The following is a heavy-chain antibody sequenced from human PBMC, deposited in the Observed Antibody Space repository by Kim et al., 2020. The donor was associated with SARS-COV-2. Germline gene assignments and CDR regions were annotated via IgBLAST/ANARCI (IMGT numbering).Heavy chain of an antibody. CDR1: GFTFSSYA. Sequence: GGSLRLSCAASGFTFSSYAMSWVRQAPGKGLEWVSAISGSGGSTYYADSVKGRFTISRDNSKNTLYLQMNSLRAEDTAVYYCAAKETYYYDSSGYYLDYWGQGTLVTVSS. CDR3: AAKETYYYDSSGYYLDY. D-gene: IGHD3-22*01. J-gene: IGHJ4*02. V-gene: IGHV3-23*01. CDR2: ISGSGGST.